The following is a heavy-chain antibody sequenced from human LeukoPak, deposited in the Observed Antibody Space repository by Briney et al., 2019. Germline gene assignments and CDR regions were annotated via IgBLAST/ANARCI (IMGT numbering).Heavy chain of an antibody. Sequence: GGSLRLSCAASGFTFSSYSMNWVRQAPGKGLEWVSSISSSSSYIYYADSVKGRSTISRDNAKNSLYLQMNSLRAEDTAVYYCARVHMYYYASDYWGQGTLVTVSS. CDR3: ARVHMYYYASDY. V-gene: IGHV3-21*01. J-gene: IGHJ4*02. CDR1: GFTFSSYS. CDR2: ISSSSSYI. D-gene: IGHD3-10*01.